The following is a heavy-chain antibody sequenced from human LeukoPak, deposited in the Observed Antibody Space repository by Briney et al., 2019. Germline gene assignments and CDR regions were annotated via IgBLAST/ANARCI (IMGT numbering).Heavy chain of an antibody. Sequence: SETLSFTCTVSGGSISNYYWSWIRQPPGKGLEWLGSIYYSGNIDYSPSLKSRVTISVDTSKKQFSLKLTSVTAADTAVYYCARHLYTGFDSWGQGTLVTVSS. J-gene: IGHJ5*01. CDR3: ARHLYTGFDS. CDR2: IYYSGNI. D-gene: IGHD2-2*02. V-gene: IGHV4-59*08. CDR1: GGSISNYY.